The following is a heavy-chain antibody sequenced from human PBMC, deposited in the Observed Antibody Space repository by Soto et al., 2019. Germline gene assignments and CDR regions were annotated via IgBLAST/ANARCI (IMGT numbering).Heavy chain of an antibody. J-gene: IGHJ6*02. Sequence: EMQLVESGGGLVQPGMSLRLSCAASGFTFDDYAMYWVRQVPGKGLEWVSGISWNSGRIGYADSVKGRFTISRDNAKNSLDLQMNSLRPEDTALYYWTKARLWGGDGYNSYYYNAMDVWGQGTTVTVSS. CDR1: GFTFDDYA. CDR2: ISWNSGRI. V-gene: IGHV3-9*01. CDR3: TKARLWGGDGYNSYYYNAMDV. D-gene: IGHD3-16*01.